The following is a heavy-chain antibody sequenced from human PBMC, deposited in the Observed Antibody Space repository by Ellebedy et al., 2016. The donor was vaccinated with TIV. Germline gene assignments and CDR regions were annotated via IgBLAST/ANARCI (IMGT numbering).Heavy chain of an antibody. Sequence: ETLSLXXAASGFTFSSYAMSWVRQAPGKGLEWVSAISGSGGSTYYADSVKGRFTISRDNSKNTLYLQMNSLRAEDTAVYYCARNCRSSGYESGKIFDYWGQGTLVTVSS. J-gene: IGHJ4*02. CDR1: GFTFSSYA. CDR3: ARNCRSSGYESGKIFDY. D-gene: IGHD5-12*01. CDR2: ISGSGGST. V-gene: IGHV3-23*01.